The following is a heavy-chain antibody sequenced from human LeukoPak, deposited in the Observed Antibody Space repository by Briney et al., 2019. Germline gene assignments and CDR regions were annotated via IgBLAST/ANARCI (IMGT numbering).Heavy chain of an antibody. CDR1: GFTFSSYA. Sequence: QTGGSLRLSCAASGFTFSSYAMSWDRQAPGKGLEWVSAISGSGGSTYYADSVKGRFTISRDNSKNTLYLQMNSLRAEDTAVYYCAKAFGYCSGGSCYSGYDYWGQGTLVTVSS. D-gene: IGHD2-15*01. J-gene: IGHJ4*02. V-gene: IGHV3-23*01. CDR3: AKAFGYCSGGSCYSGYDY. CDR2: ISGSGGST.